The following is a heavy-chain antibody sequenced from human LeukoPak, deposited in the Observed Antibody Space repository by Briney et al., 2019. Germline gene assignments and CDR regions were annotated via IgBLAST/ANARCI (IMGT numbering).Heavy chain of an antibody. CDR3: AREDGVTMVRGDYYYYGMDV. Sequence: GGSLRLSCAASGFTFSSYEMNRVRQAPGKGLEWVSYISSSGSTIYYADSVKGRFTISRDNAKNSLYLQMNSLRAEDTAVYYCAREDGVTMVRGDYYYYGMDVWGKGTTVTVSS. CDR2: ISSSGSTI. J-gene: IGHJ6*04. V-gene: IGHV3-48*03. D-gene: IGHD3-10*01. CDR1: GFTFSSYE.